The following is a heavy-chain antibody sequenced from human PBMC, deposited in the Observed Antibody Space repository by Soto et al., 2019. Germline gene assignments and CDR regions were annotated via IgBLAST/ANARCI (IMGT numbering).Heavy chain of an antibody. CDR2: IYYSGFT. V-gene: IGHV4-31*03. J-gene: IGHJ5*02. CDR3: ARSVFP. CDR1: GGSITSGGYY. Sequence: QVQLQESGPGLVKPSQTLSLTCTVSGGSITSGGYYWSWIRQHPGKGLEWIGYIYYSGFTYYNPSLKSRVTMSVDPAKNQFSLELGSVTAADTAVYCCARSVFPWGQGTLVTVSS.